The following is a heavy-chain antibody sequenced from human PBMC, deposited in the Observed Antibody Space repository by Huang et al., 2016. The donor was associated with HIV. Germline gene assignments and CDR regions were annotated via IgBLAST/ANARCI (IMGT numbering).Heavy chain of an antibody. J-gene: IGHJ3*02. CDR2: IAFDGTNT. V-gene: IGHV3-30-3*01. D-gene: IGHD4-17*01. Sequence: QVQLVESGGGVVQPGRSLRLSCASSGFTFSYYAMHWVRQAPGKGLEWVAIIAFDGTNTYYTDSVKGRFTISRDNSRNTVYLQMDSLRPEDAAVYYCARDSGGDYRSDAFDIWGLGTRVTISS. CDR3: ARDSGGDYRSDAFDI. CDR1: GFTFSYYA.